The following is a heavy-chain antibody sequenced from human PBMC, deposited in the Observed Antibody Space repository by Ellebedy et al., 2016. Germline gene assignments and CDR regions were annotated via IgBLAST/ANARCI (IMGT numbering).Heavy chain of an antibody. Sequence: GGSLRLXCVASGFAFRNFFMTWVRQAPGGGLEWVSTISGGGDITFSADSVKGRFAISRDNSRNTLYLQMNSLRAEDTAVYYCYYGHYSGSWGQGTLVTVSS. D-gene: IGHD4-17*01. CDR2: ISGGGDIT. CDR1: GFAFRNFF. J-gene: IGHJ4*02. CDR3: YYGHYSGS. V-gene: IGHV3-23*01.